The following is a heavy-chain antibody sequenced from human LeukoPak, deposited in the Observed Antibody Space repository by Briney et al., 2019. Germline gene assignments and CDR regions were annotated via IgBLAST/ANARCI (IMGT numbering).Heavy chain of an antibody. CDR3: ARSSDCSSTSCYFDY. J-gene: IGHJ4*02. Sequence: GASLKISCKGSGYIFTSYWIGWVRQMPGKGLEWMGIIYPGDSDTRYSPSFQGQVAISADKSISTAYLQWSSLKASDTAMYYCARSSDCSSTSCYFDYWGQGTLVTVSS. D-gene: IGHD2-2*01. CDR2: IYPGDSDT. CDR1: GYIFTSYW. V-gene: IGHV5-51*01.